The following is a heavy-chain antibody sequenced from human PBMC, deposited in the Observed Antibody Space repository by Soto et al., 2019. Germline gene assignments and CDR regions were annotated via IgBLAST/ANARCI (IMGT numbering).Heavy chain of an antibody. V-gene: IGHV3-30*02. Sequence: HPGGSLRLSCAASGFTFSSYGMHWVRQAPGKGLEWVAVIWYDGSNKYYADSVKGRFTIPRDNSKNTLYLQMNSLRAEDTAVYYCAKAAAAAVLIPTTYGMDVWGQGTTVTVSS. CDR3: AKAAAAAVLIPTTYGMDV. D-gene: IGHD6-13*01. J-gene: IGHJ6*02. CDR1: GFTFSSYG. CDR2: IWYDGSNK.